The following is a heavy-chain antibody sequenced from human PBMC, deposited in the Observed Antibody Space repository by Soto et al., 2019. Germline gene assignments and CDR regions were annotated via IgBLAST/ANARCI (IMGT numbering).Heavy chain of an antibody. CDR1: GFTFDDYA. J-gene: IGHJ1*01. CDR2: INWNSGSI. D-gene: IGHD6-13*01. CDR3: VKDESINWYSGHFRH. V-gene: IGHV3-9*01. Sequence: EVQLVESGGGLVQPGRSLRLSCAASGFTFDDYAMHWVRQVPGKGLEWVSGINWNSGSIGYGDSVKGRFANSRDNAKNSLYLQMNSLSAEDTAFYYCVKDESINWYSGHFRHWGQGTLVTVSS.